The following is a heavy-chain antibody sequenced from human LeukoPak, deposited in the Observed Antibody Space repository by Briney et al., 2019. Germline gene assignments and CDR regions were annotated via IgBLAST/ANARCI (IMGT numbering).Heavy chain of an antibody. Sequence: GGSLRLSCAASGFTFSSYAMSWVRQAPGKGLEWVSAISGSGGSTYYADSVKGRFTISRHNSKNTLYLQMNSLRPEDTAVYYCAGGSRRDGYDYWGQGTLVTVSS. V-gene: IGHV3-23*01. J-gene: IGHJ4*02. D-gene: IGHD5-24*01. CDR3: AGGSRRDGYDY. CDR1: GFTFSSYA. CDR2: ISGSGGST.